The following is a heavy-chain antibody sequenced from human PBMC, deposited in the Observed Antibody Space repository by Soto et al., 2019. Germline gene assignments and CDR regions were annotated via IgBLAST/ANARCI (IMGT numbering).Heavy chain of an antibody. CDR1: GYTFTSYG. CDR2: ISAYNGNT. D-gene: IGHD6-19*01. V-gene: IGHV1-18*01. Sequence: ASVKVSCKASGYTFTSYGISWVRQAPGQGLEWMGWISAYNGNTNYAQKLQGRVTMTTDTSTSTAYMELRSLRSYDTAVYYCARGRSIAVAGTFDYWGQGTLVTVSS. J-gene: IGHJ4*02. CDR3: ARGRSIAVAGTFDY.